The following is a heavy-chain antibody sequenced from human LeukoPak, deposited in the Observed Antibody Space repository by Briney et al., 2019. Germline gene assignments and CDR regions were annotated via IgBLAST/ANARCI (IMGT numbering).Heavy chain of an antibody. CDR2: INPSGSST. CDR1: GFTFTSFY. J-gene: IGHJ6*03. CDR3: ARDRGYSYAKKSSEYYYMDV. Sequence: GASVKISCKASGFTFTSFYMHWVRQAPGQGLEWMGLINPSGSSTSYAQKFQSRLSLTRDMSTSTDYMELSSLRSEDTAVYYCARDRGYSYAKKSSEYYYMDVWGKGTTVTMSS. D-gene: IGHD5-18*01. V-gene: IGHV1-46*01.